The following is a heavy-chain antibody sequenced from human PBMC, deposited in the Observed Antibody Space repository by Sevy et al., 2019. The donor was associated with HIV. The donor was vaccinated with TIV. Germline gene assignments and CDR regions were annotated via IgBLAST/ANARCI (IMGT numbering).Heavy chain of an antibody. J-gene: IGHJ4*02. CDR2: IYYSGST. CDR3: ASLWDGYNLSDS. CDR1: SGSISSGDYY. Sequence: SETLSLTCTVSSGSISSGDYYWSWIRQPPGKGLEWIGYIYYSGSTYYNPSLKSRVTISVDTSKNQFSLKLSSVTAADTAVYYCASLWDGYNLSDSWGQGTLVTVSS. D-gene: IGHD5-12*01. V-gene: IGHV4-30-4*01.